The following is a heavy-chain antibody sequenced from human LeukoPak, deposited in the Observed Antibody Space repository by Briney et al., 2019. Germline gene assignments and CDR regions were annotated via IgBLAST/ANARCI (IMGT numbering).Heavy chain of an antibody. CDR2: ISASGAGT. CDR1: GFSFSSYS. J-gene: IGHJ4*02. Sequence: PGGSLRLSCVASGFSFSSYSMNWVRQAPGKGLEWVSGISASGAGTYYADSVKGRFTISRDNSKNTLYLQMNSLRAEDTAVYYCAKGDLLLSASDFWGQGTLVTVSS. CDR3: AKGDLLLSASDF. D-gene: IGHD2-15*01. V-gene: IGHV3-23*01.